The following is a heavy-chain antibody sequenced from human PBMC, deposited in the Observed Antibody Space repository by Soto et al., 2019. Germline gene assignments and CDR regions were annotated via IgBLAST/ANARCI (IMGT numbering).Heavy chain of an antibody. D-gene: IGHD2-8*01. V-gene: IGHV4-59*08. CDR3: ARGGHCTNGVCSALDY. CDR2: IYYSGSA. Sequence: QVQLQESGPGLVKPSETLSLTCTVSGGSISTYYWSWIRQPPGKGLEWIGYIYYSGSASYNPSLKSRVIISLDTSKNQFSLRLSSVTAADTAVYYCARGGHCTNGVCSALDYWGQGTLVTVSS. CDR1: GGSISTYY. J-gene: IGHJ4*02.